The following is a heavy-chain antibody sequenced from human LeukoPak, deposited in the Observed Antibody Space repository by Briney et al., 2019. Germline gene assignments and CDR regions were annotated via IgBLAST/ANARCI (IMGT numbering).Heavy chain of an antibody. D-gene: IGHD7-27*01. J-gene: IGHJ6*03. CDR3: ARDLLGRGDYYYYMDV. CDR2: IYYSGST. V-gene: IGHV4-39*06. Sequence: TTSETLSLTCTVSGGSISSSSYYWGWIRQPPGKGLEWIGSIYYSGSTYYNPSLKSRVTISVDTSKNQFPLKLSSVTAADTAVYYCARDLLGRGDYYYYMDVWGKGTTVTVSS. CDR1: GGSISSSSYY.